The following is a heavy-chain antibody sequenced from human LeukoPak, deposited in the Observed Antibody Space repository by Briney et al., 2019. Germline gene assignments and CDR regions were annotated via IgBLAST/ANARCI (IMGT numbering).Heavy chain of an antibody. CDR2: ISASSTI. J-gene: IGHJ4*02. V-gene: IGHV3-48*01. Sequence: GGSLRLSCVASGFTFSSYSMNWVRQAPGKGLEWISYISASSTIYYADSVKGRFTISRDNAKNSLYLQMNSLRAEDTAVYYCARGGGKAGDGFDYWGQGTLVTVSS. D-gene: IGHD2-21*02. CDR1: GFTFSSYS. CDR3: ARGGGKAGDGFDY.